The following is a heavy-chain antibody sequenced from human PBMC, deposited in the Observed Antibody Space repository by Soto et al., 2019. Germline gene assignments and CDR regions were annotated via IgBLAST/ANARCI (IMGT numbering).Heavy chain of an antibody. CDR1: GFTFSSYS. CDR2: ISSSSSYI. Sequence: EVQLVESGGGLVKPGGSLRLSCAASGFTFSSYSMNWVRQAPGKGLEWVSSISSSSSYIYYADSVKGRFTTSRDNAKNSLYLQMNSLRAEDTAVYYCARDLSYSYGFYYYYGMDVWGQGTTVTVSS. CDR3: ARDLSYSYGFYYYYGMDV. V-gene: IGHV3-21*01. J-gene: IGHJ6*02. D-gene: IGHD5-18*01.